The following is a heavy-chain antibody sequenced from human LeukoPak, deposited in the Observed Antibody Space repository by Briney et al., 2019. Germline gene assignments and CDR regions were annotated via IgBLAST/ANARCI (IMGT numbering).Heavy chain of an antibody. CDR2: ISAYNGNT. CDR1: GYTFTSYG. CDR3: ARGPYFDSKGFYYYYYGMDV. J-gene: IGHJ6*02. Sequence: GASVKVSCKASGYTFTSYGISWVRQAPGQGLEWMGWISAYNGNTNYAQKLQGRVTMTTDTSTSTAYMEPRSLRSDDTAVYYCARGPYFDSKGFYYYYYGMDVWGQGTTVTISS. V-gene: IGHV1-18*01. D-gene: IGHD3-9*01.